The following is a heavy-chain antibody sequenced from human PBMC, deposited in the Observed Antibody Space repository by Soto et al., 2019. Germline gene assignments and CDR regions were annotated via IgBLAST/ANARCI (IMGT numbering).Heavy chain of an antibody. CDR3: ARVKYCSGGSCYSETFDY. D-gene: IGHD2-15*01. Sequence: GGSLRLSCAASGFTFSSYAMSWFRQAPGKGLEWVSNINRSGGSTYYADSVKGRFTISRDNSKNSLYLQMNSLRAEDTAVYYCARVKYCSGGSCYSETFDYWGQGTLVTVCS. V-gene: IGHV3-23*01. CDR2: INRSGGST. J-gene: IGHJ4*02. CDR1: GFTFSSYA.